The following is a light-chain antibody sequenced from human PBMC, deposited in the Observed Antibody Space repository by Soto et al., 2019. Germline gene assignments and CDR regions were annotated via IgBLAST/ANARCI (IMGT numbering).Light chain of an antibody. J-gene: IGKJ1*01. CDR1: QDISNY. CDR2: AAS. CDR3: QQYNSFSKT. V-gene: IGKV1-9*01. Sequence: DIQMTQSPSTLSASVGDRVTITCRASQDISNYLAWYQQKPGKAPKLLIYAASTLQTGVPSRFSGSGFGAEFTLTIASLQPDDSATYYCQQYNSFSKTFGRGTKVDI.